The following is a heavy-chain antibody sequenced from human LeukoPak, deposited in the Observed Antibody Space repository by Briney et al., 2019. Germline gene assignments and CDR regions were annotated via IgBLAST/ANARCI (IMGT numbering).Heavy chain of an antibody. CDR2: ISGSGGST. D-gene: IGHD6-13*01. Sequence: GGSLRLSCAASGFTFSSYAMSWVRQAPGKGLEWVSAISGSGGSTYYADSVKGRFTTSRDNSKNTLYLQMNSLRAEDTAVYYCAKVPFSSSWGYFDYWGQGTLVTVSS. CDR3: AKVPFSSSWGYFDY. V-gene: IGHV3-23*01. CDR1: GFTFSSYA. J-gene: IGHJ4*02.